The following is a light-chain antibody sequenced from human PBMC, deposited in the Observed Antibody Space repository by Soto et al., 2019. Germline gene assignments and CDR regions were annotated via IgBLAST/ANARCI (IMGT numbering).Light chain of an antibody. CDR2: GAS. J-gene: IGKJ1*01. V-gene: IGKV3-20*01. CDR1: QSVSNNY. Sequence: IGLTHSPGTLSLSPGEIATLSCRASQSVSNNYLAWYQQKPGQAPRLLIYGASNRATGIPDRFSGSGSGTDFTLTISRLEPEDFAVYYCQQYGSSGTFGQGTKVDIK. CDR3: QQYGSSGT.